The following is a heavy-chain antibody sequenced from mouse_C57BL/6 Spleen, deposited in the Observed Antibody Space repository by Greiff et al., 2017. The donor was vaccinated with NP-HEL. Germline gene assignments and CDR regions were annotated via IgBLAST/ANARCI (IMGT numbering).Heavy chain of an antibody. CDR2: IYPGDGDT. CDR3: ARDPPRYSNYEGVAY. J-gene: IGHJ3*01. V-gene: IGHV1-82*01. Sequence: VQLQESGPELVKPGASVKISCKASGYAFSSSWMNWVKQRPGKGLEWIGRIYPGDGDTNYNGKFKGKATLTADKSSSTAYMQLSSLTSEDSAVYFCARDPPRYSNYEGVAYWGQGTLVTVSA. CDR1: GYAFSSSW. D-gene: IGHD2-5*01.